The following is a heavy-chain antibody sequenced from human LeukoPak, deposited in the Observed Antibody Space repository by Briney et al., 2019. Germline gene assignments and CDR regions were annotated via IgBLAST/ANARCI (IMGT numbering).Heavy chain of an antibody. J-gene: IGHJ4*02. CDR1: GYSIRSGFY. D-gene: IGHD3-10*01. Sequence: SETLSLTCTVSGYSIRSGFYWGWIRQPPGKGLEWIGNIYHSGITYYTPSLKSRVTISVDTSKNQFYLKLSSVTAADTAVYYCARSHGSGSYYNLNDYWGQGTLVTVSS. CDR3: ARSHGSGSYYNLNDY. V-gene: IGHV4-38-2*02. CDR2: IYHSGIT.